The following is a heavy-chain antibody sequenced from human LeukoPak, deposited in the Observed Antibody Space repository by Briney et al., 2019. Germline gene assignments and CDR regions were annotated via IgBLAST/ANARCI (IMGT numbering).Heavy chain of an antibody. CDR1: GFPFSSYC. V-gene: IGHV3-30*02. D-gene: IGHD3-22*01. J-gene: IGHJ6*03. Sequence: GSLRLSCAAAGFPFSSYCMHWVRQAPGKGLEWVAFIRYDGRKKYYADSVKGRFTISRDNSKNTLYLQMNSLRAEDTAVYYCAKAGYYDSSGYYENYYYYYMDVWGKGTTVTVSS. CDR2: IRYDGRKK. CDR3: AKAGYYDSSGYYENYYYYYMDV.